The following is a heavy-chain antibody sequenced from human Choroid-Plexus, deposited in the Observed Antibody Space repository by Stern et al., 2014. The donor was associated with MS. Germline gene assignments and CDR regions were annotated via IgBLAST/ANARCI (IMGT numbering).Heavy chain of an antibody. D-gene: IGHD2/OR15-2a*01. V-gene: IGHV3-30*18. J-gene: IGHJ5*02. CDR3: AKDRQYLTYFFDH. CDR2: VSYDGSNK. CDR1: GFTFGSCA. Sequence: VQLVESGGGVVQPGRPLRLSCVASGFTFGSCAMHWVRQAPGKGLAWVAGVSYDGSNKDYADSVKGRFTISRDNSQNTLYMQMGSLRPEDTAVYYCAKDRQYLTYFFDHWGQGSLVTVSS.